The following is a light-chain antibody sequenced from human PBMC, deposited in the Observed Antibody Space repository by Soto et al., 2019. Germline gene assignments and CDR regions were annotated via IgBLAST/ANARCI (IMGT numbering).Light chain of an antibody. CDR2: EVS. V-gene: IGLV2-14*02. CDR3: SSHTSGSTRV. Sequence: QSALTQPASVSGSPGQSITISCTGTSSDVESYNLVSWYQQHPGKAPKVMIYEVSKRPSWVPDRFSGSKSGNTASLTLSGLQPEDEADYYCSSHTSGSTRVFGSGTKVNVL. CDR1: SSDVESYNL. J-gene: IGLJ1*01.